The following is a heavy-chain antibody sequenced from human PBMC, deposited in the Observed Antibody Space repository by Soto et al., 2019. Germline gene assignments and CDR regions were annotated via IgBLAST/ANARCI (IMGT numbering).Heavy chain of an antibody. CDR3: ARDHHCTSTSCFQSFWY. CDR2: VIPVLGIA. Sequence: QVQLVQSGAEVKKPGSSVKVSCKASGGTFTSYSISWVRQAPGQKLEWMGRVIPVLGIAHYAQEFQGRVTITADISTSTAYMDLSSLRSEDTAVYYCARDHHCTSTSCFQSFWYWGQGTLVIVSS. J-gene: IGHJ4*02. V-gene: IGHV1-69*08. D-gene: IGHD2-2*01. CDR1: GGTFTSYS.